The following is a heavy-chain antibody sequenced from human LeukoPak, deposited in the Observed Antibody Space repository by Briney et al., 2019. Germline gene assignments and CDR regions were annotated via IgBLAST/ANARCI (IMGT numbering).Heavy chain of an antibody. CDR3: ARGQQKLLPFDY. CDR1: GGSISSYY. V-gene: IGHV4-59*01. J-gene: IGHJ4*02. Sequence: SEPLSLTCTVSGGSISSYYWSWMRQPPGKGLEWVGYIYYSRSTNYNPPLKSRVTISVDPSKSQFSLKLSSVTAADTAVYYCARGQQKLLPFDYWGQGTLVTVSA. D-gene: IGHD6-13*01. CDR2: IYYSRST.